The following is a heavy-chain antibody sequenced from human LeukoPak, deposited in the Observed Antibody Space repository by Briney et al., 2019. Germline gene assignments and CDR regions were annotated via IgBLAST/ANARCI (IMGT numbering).Heavy chain of an antibody. CDR3: ARVGDHYHWYLDV. Sequence: GGSLRLSCGASGFTFTRFWMNWVRQAPGKGLEWVAILYSGGSTYYADSVKGRFTVSRDISKNTVYLQMTNLRAEDTAVYYCARVGDHYHWYLDVWGRGTLVTASS. V-gene: IGHV3-53*01. CDR2: LYSGGST. CDR1: GFTFTRFW. D-gene: IGHD1-26*01. J-gene: IGHJ2*01.